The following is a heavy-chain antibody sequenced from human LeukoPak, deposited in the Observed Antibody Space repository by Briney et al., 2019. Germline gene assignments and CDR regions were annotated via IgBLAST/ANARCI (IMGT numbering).Heavy chain of an antibody. CDR1: GFTFSSYS. J-gene: IGHJ4*02. CDR2: ISSSSSTI. D-gene: IGHD6-19*01. Sequence: GGSLRLSCAGSGFTFSSYSMNWVRQAPGKGLEWVSYISSSSSTIYYAGSVKGRFTISRDNAKNSLYLQVNSLRAEDTAVYYCARRAVAGALDYWAREPWSPSPQ. CDR3: ARRAVAGALDY. V-gene: IGHV3-48*04.